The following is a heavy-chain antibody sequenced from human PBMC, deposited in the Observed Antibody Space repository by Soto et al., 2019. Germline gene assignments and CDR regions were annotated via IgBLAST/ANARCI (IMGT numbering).Heavy chain of an antibody. Sequence: ASVKVSCKASGGTFSSYAISWVRQAPGQGLEWMGWISAYNGNTNYAQKLQGRVTMTTDTSTSTAYMELRSLRSDDTAVYYCASLGYCSGGSCPRNDYWGQGTLVTVSS. CDR1: GGTFSSYA. V-gene: IGHV1-18*01. CDR3: ASLGYCSGGSCPRNDY. J-gene: IGHJ4*02. CDR2: ISAYNGNT. D-gene: IGHD2-15*01.